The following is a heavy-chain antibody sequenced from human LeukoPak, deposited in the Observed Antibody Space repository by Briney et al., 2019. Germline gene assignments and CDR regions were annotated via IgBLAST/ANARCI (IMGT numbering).Heavy chain of an antibody. V-gene: IGHV1-2*02. CDR3: ARSAESSSWVEFGY. CDR2: INPNSGGT. D-gene: IGHD6-13*01. Sequence: ASVKVSCKASGYTFTGYYMHWVRQAPGQGLEWMGWINPNSGGTNYAQKFQVRGTMTRDTSISTAYVELSRLRSDDTAVYYCARSAESSSWVEFGYWGQGTLVTVSS. J-gene: IGHJ4*02. CDR1: GYTFTGYY.